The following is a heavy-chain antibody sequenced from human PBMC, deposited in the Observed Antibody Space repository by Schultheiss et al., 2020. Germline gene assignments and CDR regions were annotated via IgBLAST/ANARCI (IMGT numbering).Heavy chain of an antibody. V-gene: IGHV4-39*01. Sequence: SETLSLTCTVSGGSISSYYWSWIRQPPGKGLEWIGSIYYSGSTYYNPSLKSRVTISVDTSKNQFSLKLSSVTAADTAVYYCARGQVTMVRGVILGCYFDYWGQGTLVTVSS. CDR3: ARGQVTMVRGVILGCYFDY. D-gene: IGHD3-10*01. CDR2: IYYSGST. J-gene: IGHJ4*02. CDR1: GGSISSYY.